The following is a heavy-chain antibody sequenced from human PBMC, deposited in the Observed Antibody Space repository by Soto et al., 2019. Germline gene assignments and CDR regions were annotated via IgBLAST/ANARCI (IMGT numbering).Heavy chain of an antibody. CDR3: ASSATIGY. J-gene: IGHJ4*02. Sequence: SETVSLTCTVSCGSISSSSYYWGWIRQPPGKGLEWIGSIYYSGSTYYNPSLKSRVTISVDTSKNQFSLKLSSVTAADTAVYYCASSATIGYWGQGTLVTVSS. V-gene: IGHV4-39*01. CDR2: IYYSGST. CDR1: CGSISSSSYY. D-gene: IGHD1-26*01.